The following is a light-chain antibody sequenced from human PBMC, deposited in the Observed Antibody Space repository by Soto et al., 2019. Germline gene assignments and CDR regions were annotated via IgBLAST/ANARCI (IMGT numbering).Light chain of an antibody. CDR3: QQFDNLPLT. CDR1: QDISNY. CDR2: DAS. V-gene: IGKV1-33*01. J-gene: IGKJ4*01. Sequence: DIQMTQSPPSLSASVGDRVTITCQASQDISNYLNWYQQKPGKAPKILIYDASVLEAGVPSRFSGGGSGTHFTLTISSLQAEDVATYYCQQFDNLPLTFGGGTKVEIK.